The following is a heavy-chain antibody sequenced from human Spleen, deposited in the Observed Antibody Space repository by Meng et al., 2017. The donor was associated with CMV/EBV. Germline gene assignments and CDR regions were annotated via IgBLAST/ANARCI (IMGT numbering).Heavy chain of an antibody. CDR2: INSNSRYI. V-gene: IGHV3-21*01. D-gene: IGHD2-15*01. CDR1: GGSISRSNYY. CDR3: ARVYCSRGSCSFDY. J-gene: IGHJ4*02. Sequence: ETLSLTCTVSGGSISRSNYYWGWVRQAPGKGLEWVSSINSNSRYIFYADSVKGRFTISRDNAKNSLYLHMNSLRAEDTAIYYCARVYCSRGSCSFDYWGQGSLVTVSS.